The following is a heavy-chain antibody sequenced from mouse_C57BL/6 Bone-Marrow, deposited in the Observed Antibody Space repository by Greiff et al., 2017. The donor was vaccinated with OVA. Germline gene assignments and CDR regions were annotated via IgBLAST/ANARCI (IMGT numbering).Heavy chain of an antibody. CDR2: IDPSDSYT. V-gene: IGHV1-50*01. D-gene: IGHD2-1*01. J-gene: IGHJ3*01. CDR3: ARSTMAPEFAY. CDR1: GYTFTSYW. Sequence: QVQLQQPGAELVKPGASVKLSCKASGYTFTSYWMQWVKQRPGQGLEWIGEIDPSDSYTNYNQKFKGKATLTVDTSSSTAYMQLSSLTSEDSAVYYCARSTMAPEFAYWGQGTLVTVSA.